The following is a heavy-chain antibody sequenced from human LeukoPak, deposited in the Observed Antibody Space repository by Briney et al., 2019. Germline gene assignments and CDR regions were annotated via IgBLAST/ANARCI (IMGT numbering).Heavy chain of an antibody. CDR1: GGSISSYY. CDR2: IYYSGST. Sequence: PSETLSLTCTVSGGSISSYYWSWIRQPPGKGLEWIGYIYYSGSTNYNPSLKSRVTISVDTSKNQFSLKLSSVTAADTAVYYCARGKNYYDSSGYYIPLDYWGQGTQVTVSS. CDR3: ARGKNYYDSSGYYIPLDY. D-gene: IGHD3-22*01. V-gene: IGHV4-59*01. J-gene: IGHJ4*02.